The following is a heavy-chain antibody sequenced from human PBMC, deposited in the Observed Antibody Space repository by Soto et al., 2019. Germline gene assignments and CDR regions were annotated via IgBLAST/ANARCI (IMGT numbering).Heavy chain of an antibody. CDR3: AGPHYYAMHI. V-gene: IGHV3-21*05. J-gene: IGHJ6*02. CDR2: ISSSGRYT. Sequence: GGALRPPCGASGFTLSNYSMNWVRQAPGKGLEWVSYISSSGRYTNYADSVKGRFTISRDNAKNSLYLQMNSLRAEDTAVYYCAGPHYYAMHIWGQGTTVTVS. CDR1: GFTLSNYS.